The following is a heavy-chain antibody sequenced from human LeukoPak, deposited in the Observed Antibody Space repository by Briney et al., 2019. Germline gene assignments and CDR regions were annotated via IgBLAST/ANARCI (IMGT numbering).Heavy chain of an antibody. CDR2: MNPKSGNT. CDR3: ARRAVDNSYYYYMDV. Sequence: ASVKVSCKASGYTFTSYDINWVRQVTGQGLEWMGWMNPKSGNTGYAQKFQGRVTISRNTSISTAYMEVSSLRYEDTAVYYCARRAVDNSYYYYMDVWGKGTTVTVSS. CDR1: GYTFTSYD. D-gene: IGHD6-19*01. J-gene: IGHJ6*03. V-gene: IGHV1-8*03.